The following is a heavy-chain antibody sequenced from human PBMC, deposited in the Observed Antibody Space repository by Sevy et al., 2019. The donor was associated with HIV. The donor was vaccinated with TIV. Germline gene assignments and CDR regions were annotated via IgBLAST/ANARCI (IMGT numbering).Heavy chain of an antibody. Sequence: GGSLRLSCAASRFTFSSYCMHWVRQAPGKGLEWVAVIWYDGKNKYYEDSVKGRFTISRDNSKNTLYLEMNSLRAEDTAVYYCARDVAAAGTTAFDVWGQGTMVTVSS. D-gene: IGHD6-13*01. CDR2: IWYDGKNK. CDR1: RFTFSSYC. J-gene: IGHJ3*01. CDR3: ARDVAAAGTTAFDV. V-gene: IGHV3-33*01.